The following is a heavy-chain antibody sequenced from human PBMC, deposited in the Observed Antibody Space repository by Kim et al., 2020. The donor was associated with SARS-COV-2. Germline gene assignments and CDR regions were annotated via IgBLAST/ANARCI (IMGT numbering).Heavy chain of an antibody. D-gene: IGHD2-8*01. CDR3: ARGNSVSRYYYYYYGMDV. Sequence: SETLSLTCAVYGGSFSGYYWSWIRQPPGKGLEWIGEINHSGSTNYNPSLKSRVTISVDTSKNQFSLKLSSVTAADTAVYYCARGNSVSRYYYYYYGMDVWGQGTTVTVSS. V-gene: IGHV4-34*01. CDR2: INHSGST. J-gene: IGHJ6*02. CDR1: GGSFSGYY.